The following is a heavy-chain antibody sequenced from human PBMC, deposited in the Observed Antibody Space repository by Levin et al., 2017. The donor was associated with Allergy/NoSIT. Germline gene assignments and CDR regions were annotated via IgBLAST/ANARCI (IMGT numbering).Heavy chain of an antibody. CDR1: GYTFTSYG. V-gene: IGHV1-18*01. CDR3: ARSILWFGELWHFDY. J-gene: IGHJ4*02. CDR2: ISAYNGNT. Sequence: ASVKVSCKASGYTFTSYGISWVRQAPGQGLEWMGWISAYNGNTNYAQKLQGRVTMTTDTSTSTAYMELRSLRSDDTAVYYCARSILWFGELWHFDYWGQGTLVTVSS. D-gene: IGHD3-10*01.